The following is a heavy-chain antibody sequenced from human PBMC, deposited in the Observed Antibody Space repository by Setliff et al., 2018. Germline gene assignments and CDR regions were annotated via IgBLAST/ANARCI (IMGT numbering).Heavy chain of an antibody. CDR3: AKYVKKFAHFDY. J-gene: IGHJ4*02. CDR2: IKQDGSEK. Sequence: GGSLRLSCAASTFSFSSYWMSWVRQAPGKGLEWVANIKQDGSEKYYVDSVKGRFTISRDNAKNSLYLQMSSLRAEDTAVYYCAKYVKKFAHFDYWGQGTLVTVSS. V-gene: IGHV3-7*03. CDR1: TFSFSSYW. D-gene: IGHD3-16*01.